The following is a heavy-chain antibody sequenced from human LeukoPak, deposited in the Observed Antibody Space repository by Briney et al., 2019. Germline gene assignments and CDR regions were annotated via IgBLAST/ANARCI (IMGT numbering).Heavy chain of an antibody. CDR2: IYPGDSDT. J-gene: IGHJ4*02. CDR3: ARRDFCGSGSYSIWYFAY. CDR1: GYSFTSYW. D-gene: IGHD3-10*01. V-gene: IGHV5-51*01. Sequence: GESLKISCEWSGYSFTSYWSRWVRQMPGKGLEWMGIIYPGDSDTTYSPSFQGQVTISADKSISTAYLQWSSLKASVTAMYYYARRDFCGSGSYSIWYFAYGAQGTLVTVSS.